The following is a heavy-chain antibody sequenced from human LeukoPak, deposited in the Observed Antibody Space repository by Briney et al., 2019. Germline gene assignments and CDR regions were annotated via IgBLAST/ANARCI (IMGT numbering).Heavy chain of an antibody. Sequence: PGTSLRLSCAASGFTFSSYGMHWVRQAPGKGLEWVALIWYDGSNQYYADSVKGRFTISRDNAKNSLYLQMNSLRAEDTALYYCAKGLIAVAGHFDYWGQGTLVTVSS. J-gene: IGHJ4*02. CDR1: GFTFSSYG. D-gene: IGHD6-19*01. CDR2: IWYDGSNQ. CDR3: AKGLIAVAGHFDY. V-gene: IGHV3-33*03.